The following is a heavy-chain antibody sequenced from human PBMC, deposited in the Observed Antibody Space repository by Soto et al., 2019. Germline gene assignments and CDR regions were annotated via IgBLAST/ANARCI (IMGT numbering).Heavy chain of an antibody. Sequence: GGSLRLSCAASGFTFSSYAMSWVRQAPGKGLEWVSAISGSGGSTYYADSVKGRFTISRDNSKNTLYLQMNSLRAEDTAVYYCAKVRYYDILTGYYSGAHPDYWGQGTLVTVSS. J-gene: IGHJ4*02. D-gene: IGHD3-9*01. CDR3: AKVRYYDILTGYYSGAHPDY. CDR1: GFTFSSYA. CDR2: ISGSGGST. V-gene: IGHV3-23*01.